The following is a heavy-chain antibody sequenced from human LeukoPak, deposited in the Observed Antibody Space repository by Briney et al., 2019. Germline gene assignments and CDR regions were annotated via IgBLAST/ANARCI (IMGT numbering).Heavy chain of an antibody. CDR1: GGFISSYY. J-gene: IGHJ4*02. Sequence: ASETLSLTCTVSGGFISSYYWSWIRQPAGKGLEWIGRIYTSGSTNYNPSLKSRVTMSVDTSKNQFSLKLSSVTAADTAVYYCAGGEYYYGSGSYQEYYFDYWGQGTLVTVSS. D-gene: IGHD3-10*01. CDR3: AGGEYYYGSGSYQEYYFDY. V-gene: IGHV4-4*07. CDR2: IYTSGST.